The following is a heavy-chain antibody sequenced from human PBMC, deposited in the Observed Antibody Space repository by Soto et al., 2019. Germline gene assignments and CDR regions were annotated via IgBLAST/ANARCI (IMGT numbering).Heavy chain of an antibody. D-gene: IGHD6-13*01. Sequence: SVKVSCKASGYTFTSYDINWVRQAPGQGLEWMGGIIPIFGTANYAQKFQGRVTITADESTSTAYMELSSLRSEDTAVYYCARVGYSSSWYKYYFDYWGQGTLVTVPQ. V-gene: IGHV1-69*13. CDR3: ARVGYSSSWYKYYFDY. CDR2: IIPIFGTA. J-gene: IGHJ4*02. CDR1: GYTFTSYD.